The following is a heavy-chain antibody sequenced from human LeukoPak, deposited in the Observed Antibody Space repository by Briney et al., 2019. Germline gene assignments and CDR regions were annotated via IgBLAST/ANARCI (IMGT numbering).Heavy chain of an antibody. CDR3: GRATVFCSTTSCHFDY. CDR1: GDTFTSYA. D-gene: IGHD2-2*01. Sequence: ASVKVSCKTSGDTFTSYAINWVRQAPGQGLEWMGRISAYNGNTNYAQKFQGRVTMTIDTSTGTAYMELRSLRSDDTAVYYCGRATVFCSTTSCHFDYWGQGTLVTVSS. V-gene: IGHV1-18*01. J-gene: IGHJ4*02. CDR2: ISAYNGNT.